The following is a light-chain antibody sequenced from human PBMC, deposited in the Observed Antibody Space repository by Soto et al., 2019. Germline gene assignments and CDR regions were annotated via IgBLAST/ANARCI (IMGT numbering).Light chain of an antibody. CDR1: NIWSKS. CDR2: DDD. J-gene: IGLJ2*01. CDR3: QVWDSDTDHMV. V-gene: IGLV3-21*02. Sequence: SYELTQPPSVSVAPGQTASFTCGGHNIWSKSVHWYQQKPGQAPILVIYDDDDRPSGIPGRFSGSNSGSAATLTISRVEAGDEADYYCQVWDSDTDHMVFGGGTKVTVL.